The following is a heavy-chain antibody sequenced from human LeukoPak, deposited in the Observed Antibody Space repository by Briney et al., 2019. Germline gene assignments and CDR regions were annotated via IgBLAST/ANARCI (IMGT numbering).Heavy chain of an antibody. V-gene: IGHV3-48*04. D-gene: IGHD2-2*01. Sequence: GGSLRLSCAASGFNFNNYGLSWVRQAPGKGLEWVSYISSSSSTTYYADSVKGRFTISRDNAKNSLYLQMNSLRAEDTAVYYCAREGRPYCSSTSCYGGFDPWGQGTLVTVSS. J-gene: IGHJ5*02. CDR1: GFNFNNYG. CDR2: ISSSSSTT. CDR3: AREGRPYCSSTSCYGGFDP.